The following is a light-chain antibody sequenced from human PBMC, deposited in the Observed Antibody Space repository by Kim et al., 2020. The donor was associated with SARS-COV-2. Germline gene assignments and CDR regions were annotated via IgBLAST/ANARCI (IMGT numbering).Light chain of an antibody. V-gene: IGLV3-25*03. CDR2: RNT. CDR3: QSVDSSATYV. Sequence: SYELTQPPSMSVSPGQTARITCSGDALPKQYAFWYQQKPGQAPILVIYRNTERPLGVPERFSGSTSGTTVTLTISGVQAEDEADYYCQSVDSSATYVFGTGTKVTVL. J-gene: IGLJ1*01. CDR1: ALPKQY.